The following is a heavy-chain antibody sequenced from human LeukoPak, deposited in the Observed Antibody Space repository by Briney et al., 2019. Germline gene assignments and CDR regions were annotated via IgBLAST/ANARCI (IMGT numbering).Heavy chain of an antibody. CDR3: ARDRPDYGEFDY. CDR1: GFTFDDYA. Sequence: GRSLRLSCAASGFTFDDYAMHWVRQAPGKGLEWVAVISYDGSNKYYADSVKGRFTISRDNSKNTLYLQMNSLRAEDTAVYYYARDRPDYGEFDYWGQGTLVTVSS. CDR2: ISYDGSNK. D-gene: IGHD4-17*01. J-gene: IGHJ4*02. V-gene: IGHV3-30-3*01.